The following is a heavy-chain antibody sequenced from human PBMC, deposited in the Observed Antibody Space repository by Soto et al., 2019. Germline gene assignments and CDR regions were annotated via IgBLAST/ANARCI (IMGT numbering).Heavy chain of an antibody. D-gene: IGHD2-15*01. CDR3: TTGLVVVAATRDY. J-gene: IGHJ4*02. Sequence: GGSLRLSCAASGFTFSNAWMSWVRQAPGKGLEWVGRIKSKTDRGTTDYAAPVKGRFTISRDDSKNPLYLQMNSLKTEDTAVYYCTTGLVVVAATRDYWGQGTLVTVSS. CDR1: GFTFSNAW. V-gene: IGHV3-15*01. CDR2: IKSKTDRGTT.